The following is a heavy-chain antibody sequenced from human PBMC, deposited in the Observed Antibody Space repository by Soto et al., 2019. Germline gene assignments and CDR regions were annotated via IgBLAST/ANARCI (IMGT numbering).Heavy chain of an antibody. Sequence: ASVKVSCKASGYTFTSYDINWVRQATGQGLEWMGWMNPNSGNTGYAQKFQGRVTMTRNTSISTDYMELSSLRSEDTAVYYCARKATQQLAWVYYYYYGMDVWGQGTTVTVSS. CDR2: MNPNSGNT. CDR1: GYTFTSYD. CDR3: ARKATQQLAWVYYYYYGMDV. J-gene: IGHJ6*02. V-gene: IGHV1-8*01. D-gene: IGHD6-13*01.